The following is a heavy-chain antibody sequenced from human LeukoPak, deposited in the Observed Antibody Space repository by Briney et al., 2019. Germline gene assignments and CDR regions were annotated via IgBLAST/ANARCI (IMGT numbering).Heavy chain of an antibody. CDR3: ARVSTYYYGSGTLGY. CDR2: INHSGST. Sequence: SETLSLICAVYGGSFSGYYWSWSRQPPGKGLEWIGEINHSGSTNYNPSLKSRVTISVDTSKNQFSLKLSSVTAADTAVYYCARVSTYYYGSGTLGYWGQGTLVTVSS. D-gene: IGHD3-10*01. V-gene: IGHV4-34*01. J-gene: IGHJ4*02. CDR1: GGSFSGYY.